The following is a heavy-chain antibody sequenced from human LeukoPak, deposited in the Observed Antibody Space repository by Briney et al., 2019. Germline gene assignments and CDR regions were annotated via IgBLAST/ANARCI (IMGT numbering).Heavy chain of an antibody. CDR3: ARGMGYNYYYMDV. Sequence: ASVKVSXKASGYSFTNYVIISWVRHAPGQGLEWMGWISAYNGNTEYVQNLQGRVTMTTDTPTSTAYMELRSLRFDDTAVYYCARGMGYNYYYMDVWGKGTTVTVSS. J-gene: IGHJ6*03. CDR1: GYSFTNYV. D-gene: IGHD2-8*01. V-gene: IGHV1-18*01. CDR2: ISAYNGNT.